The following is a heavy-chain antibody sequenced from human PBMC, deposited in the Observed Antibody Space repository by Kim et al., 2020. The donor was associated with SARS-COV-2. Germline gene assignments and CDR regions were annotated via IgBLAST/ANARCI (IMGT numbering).Heavy chain of an antibody. CDR1: GYTLTELS. Sequence: ASVKVSCKVSGYTLTELSMHWVRQAPGKGLEWMGGFDPEDGETIYAQKFQGRVTMTEDTSTDTAYMELSSLRSEDTAVYYCATHYYGSGSWQNWFDPWGQGTLVTVSS. J-gene: IGHJ5*02. V-gene: IGHV1-24*01. CDR2: FDPEDGET. D-gene: IGHD3-10*01. CDR3: ATHYYGSGSWQNWFDP.